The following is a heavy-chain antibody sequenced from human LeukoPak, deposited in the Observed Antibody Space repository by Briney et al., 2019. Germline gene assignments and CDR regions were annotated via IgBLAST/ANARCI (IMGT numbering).Heavy chain of an antibody. CDR3: AREELLRYFDWQRYHYYYGMDV. V-gene: IGHV1-18*01. D-gene: IGHD3-9*01. CDR1: GYTCTTYG. CDR2: TNAYNGKT. Sequence: ASVTVSCKASGYTCTTYGISSVGQAPGQGREGMGWTNAYNGKTNYAQKLQGRVTMTTDTSTSTAYMELRRLRSDDTAVYYCAREELLRYFDWQRYHYYYGMDVWGQGTTVTVSS. J-gene: IGHJ6*02.